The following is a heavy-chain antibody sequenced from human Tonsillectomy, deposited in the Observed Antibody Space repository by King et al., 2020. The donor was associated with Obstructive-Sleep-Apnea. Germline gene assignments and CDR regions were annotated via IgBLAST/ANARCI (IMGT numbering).Heavy chain of an antibody. CDR2: IIPFLAIA. J-gene: IGHJ2*01. D-gene: IGHD1-26*01. CDR1: GGTFSSYA. V-gene: IGHV1-69*09. Sequence: QLVQSGAEVKKPGSSVKVSCKASGGTFSSYAISWVRQAPGQGLEWMGRIIPFLAIANYAQKFQGRVTITADKPTSTAFMELSSLSSEDTAVYYCARGATSDWYFDLWGRGTLVTVSS. CDR3: ARGATSDWYFDL.